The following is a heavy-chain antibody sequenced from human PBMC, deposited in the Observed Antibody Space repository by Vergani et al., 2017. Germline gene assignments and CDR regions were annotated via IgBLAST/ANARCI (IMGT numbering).Heavy chain of an antibody. CDR2: IWYDGSNK. J-gene: IGHJ4*02. CDR1: GFTFSSYG. V-gene: IGHV3-33*01. CDR3: ASLLDRGSSYFDY. Sequence: QVQLVESGGGVVQPGRSLRLSCAASGFTFSSYGMHWVRQAPGKGLEWVAVIWYDGSNKYYADSVKGRFTISRDNSKNTLYLQMNSLRAEDTAVYYCASLLDRGSSYFDYWGQGTLVTVSS. D-gene: IGHD6-6*01.